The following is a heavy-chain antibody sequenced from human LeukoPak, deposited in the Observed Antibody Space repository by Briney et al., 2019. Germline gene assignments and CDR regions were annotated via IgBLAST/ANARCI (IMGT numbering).Heavy chain of an antibody. Sequence: GGSLRLSCAASGFTFSSYSMNWVRQAPGRGLDWVSSIISSSSYIYYADSVKGRFTISRDNAKNSLYLQMNSLRAEDTAVYYCAREYCSGGSCYSDAFDIWGQGTMVTVSS. CDR1: GFTFSSYS. V-gene: IGHV3-21*01. J-gene: IGHJ3*02. CDR2: IISSSSYI. D-gene: IGHD2-15*01. CDR3: AREYCSGGSCYSDAFDI.